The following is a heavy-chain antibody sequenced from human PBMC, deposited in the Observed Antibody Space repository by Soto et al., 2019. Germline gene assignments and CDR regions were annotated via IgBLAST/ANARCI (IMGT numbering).Heavy chain of an antibody. CDR1: GFTFSSYG. CDR2: ISYDGSNK. D-gene: IGHD3-10*01. Sequence: QVQLVESGGGVVQPGRSLRLSCAASGFTFSSYGMHWVRQARGKGLEWVAVISYDGSNKDYADSVKGRFTISRDNSKNTLYLQMNSQRAEDTVVYYCAKARQLLWFGELGSSFDYWGQGTLVTVSS. J-gene: IGHJ4*02. V-gene: IGHV3-30*18. CDR3: AKARQLLWFGELGSSFDY.